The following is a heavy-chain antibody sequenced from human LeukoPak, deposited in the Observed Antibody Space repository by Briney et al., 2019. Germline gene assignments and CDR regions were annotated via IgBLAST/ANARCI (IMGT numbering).Heavy chain of an antibody. J-gene: IGHJ3*02. D-gene: IGHD4-17*01. Sequence: GGSLRLSCAASGFTFSSYSMNWVRQAPGKGLEWVSSISSSSTYIYYADSVKGRFTISRDNSKNTLYLQMNSLRAEDTAVYYCARSAGDPHAFDIWGQGTMVTVSS. CDR1: GFTFSSYS. CDR3: ARSAGDPHAFDI. V-gene: IGHV3-21*01. CDR2: ISSSSTYI.